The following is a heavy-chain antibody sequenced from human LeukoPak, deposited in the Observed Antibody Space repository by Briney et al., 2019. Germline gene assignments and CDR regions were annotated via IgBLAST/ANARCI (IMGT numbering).Heavy chain of an antibody. CDR3: ARPRRDGYNYWYFDL. CDR2: IYYSGST. D-gene: IGHD5-24*01. CDR1: GGSISSSSYY. V-gene: IGHV4-39*02. Sequence: PSETLSLTCTVSGGSISSSSYYWGWIRQPPGKGLEWIRGIYYSGSTYSNPSLKIRVTISIDTTQNYISLKLSSVTAADMAVYDCARPRRDGYNYWYFDLWGRGTLVTVSS. J-gene: IGHJ2*01.